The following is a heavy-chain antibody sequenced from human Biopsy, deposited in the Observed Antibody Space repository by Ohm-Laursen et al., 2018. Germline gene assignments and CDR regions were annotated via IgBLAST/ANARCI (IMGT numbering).Heavy chain of an antibody. Sequence: SVKVSCKASGATFSSIGITWVRQVPGQGLEWMGRISPISDTAHYAQKFQGRVTISADKSTGTAFMELSSLRSEDTAVYYCARTFGESFYGLSCDPWGQGSLVTVSS. D-gene: IGHD2/OR15-2a*01. CDR1: GATFSSIG. CDR3: ARTFGESFYGLSCDP. J-gene: IGHJ5*01. V-gene: IGHV1-69*04. CDR2: ISPISDTA.